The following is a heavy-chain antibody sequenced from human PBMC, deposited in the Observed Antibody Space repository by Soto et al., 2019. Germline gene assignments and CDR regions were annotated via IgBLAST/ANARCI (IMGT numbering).Heavy chain of an antibody. CDR2: IYPGDSDT. CDR3: ARHNRIAAAENYGMDV. J-gene: IGHJ6*02. V-gene: IGHV5-51*01. D-gene: IGHD6-13*01. Sequence: PGESLKISCKGSGYSLTSYWIGWVRQMPGKGLEWMGIIYPGDSDTRYSPSFQGQVTISADKSISTAYLQWSSLKASDTAMYYCARHNRIAAAENYGMDVWGQGTTVTVSS. CDR1: GYSLTSYW.